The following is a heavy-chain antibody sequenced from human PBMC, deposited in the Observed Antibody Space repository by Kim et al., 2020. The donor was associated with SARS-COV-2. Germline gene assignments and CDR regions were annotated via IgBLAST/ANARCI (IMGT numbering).Heavy chain of an antibody. CDR3: AKEFIAAAGSTYYYYGMDV. CDR2: ISWDGGST. V-gene: IGHV3-43*01. CDR1: GFTFDDYT. J-gene: IGHJ6*02. Sequence: GGSLRLSCAASGFTFDDYTMHWVRQAPGKGLEWVSLISWDGGSTYYADSVKGRFTISRDNSKNSLYLQMNSLRTEDTALYYCAKEFIAAAGSTYYYYGMDVWGQGTTVTVSS. D-gene: IGHD6-13*01.